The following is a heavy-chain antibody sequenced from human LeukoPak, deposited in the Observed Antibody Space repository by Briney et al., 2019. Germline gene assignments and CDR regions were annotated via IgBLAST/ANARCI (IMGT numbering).Heavy chain of an antibody. J-gene: IGHJ4*02. V-gene: IGHV3-23*01. CDR2: ISGRGGTT. D-gene: IGHD5-12*01. CDR3: ARDILTKQAYSGYDN. CDR1: GFTFSSYA. Sequence: GGSLRLSCAASGFTFSSYAMSWVRQAPGKGLEWVSAISGRGGTTYYADSVKGRFTISRDNAKNSLYLQMNSLRDEDTAVYYCARDILTKQAYSGYDNWGQGTLVTVSS.